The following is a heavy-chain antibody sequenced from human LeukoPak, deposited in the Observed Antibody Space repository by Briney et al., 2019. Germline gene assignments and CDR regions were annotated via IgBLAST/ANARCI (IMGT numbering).Heavy chain of an antibody. V-gene: IGHV4-34*01. Sequence: SVTLSLTCAVYGGSFSGYYWSWLRQPPGKGLEWLGEINHSGSTNYNPSLKSRVTISVDTSKNQFSLKLSSVTAADTAVYYCARGSSGSGSYYNPYGMDVWGKGTTVTVSS. CDR3: ARGSSGSGSYYNPYGMDV. J-gene: IGHJ6*04. D-gene: IGHD3-10*01. CDR1: GGSFSGYY. CDR2: INHSGST.